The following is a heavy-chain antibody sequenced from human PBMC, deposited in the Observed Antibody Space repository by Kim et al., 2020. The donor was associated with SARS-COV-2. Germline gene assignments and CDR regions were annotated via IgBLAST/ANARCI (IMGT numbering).Heavy chain of an antibody. CDR1: GLSVDINI. D-gene: IGHD2-21*02. J-gene: IGHJ6*02. V-gene: IGHV3-53*01. Sequence: GGSLRLSCAASGLSVDINIMSWVRQTPRKGLEWVSTIFYNGTSSSSDSVKGRFSLSRDTSKNTIYLHMNAVTAEDAATYFCVRDLGFHDPSRDFFYHGMDVWGRGTVVTVSS. CDR2: IFYNGTS. CDR3: VRDLGFHDPSRDFFYHGMDV.